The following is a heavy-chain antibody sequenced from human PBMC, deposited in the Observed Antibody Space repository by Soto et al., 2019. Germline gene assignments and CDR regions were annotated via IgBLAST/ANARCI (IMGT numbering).Heavy chain of an antibody. CDR1: GGSISSYY. V-gene: IGHV4-4*07. CDR2: IYTSGST. CDR3: ARDRSRIVVVPAAMGNWFDP. J-gene: IGHJ5*02. Sequence: SETLSLTCTVSGGSISSYYCSWIRQPAGKGLEWIGRIYTSGSTNYNPSLKSRVTMSVGTSKNQFSLKLSSVTAADTAVYYCARDRSRIVVVPAAMGNWFDPWGQGTLVTVSS. D-gene: IGHD2-2*01.